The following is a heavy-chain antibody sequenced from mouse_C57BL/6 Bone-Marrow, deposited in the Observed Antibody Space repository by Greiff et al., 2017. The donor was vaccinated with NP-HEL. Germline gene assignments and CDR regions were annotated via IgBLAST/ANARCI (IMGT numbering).Heavy chain of an antibody. J-gene: IGHJ3*01. V-gene: IGHV1-81*01. CDR1: GYTFTSYG. CDR3: ARYEGNYLAWFAY. Sequence: QVQLQQSGAELARPGASVKLSCKASGYTFTSYGISWVKQSTGQGLEWIGEMYPRSGNTYYNEKFKGKATLTADKSSSTAYMELRSLTSEDSAVYFCARYEGNYLAWFAYWGQGTLVTVSA. D-gene: IGHD2-3*01. CDR2: MYPRSGNT.